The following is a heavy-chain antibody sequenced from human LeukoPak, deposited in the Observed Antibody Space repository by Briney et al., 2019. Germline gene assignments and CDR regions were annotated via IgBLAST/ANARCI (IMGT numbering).Heavy chain of an antibody. CDR3: ARDQDYYDFWSGYRHYYYMDV. V-gene: IGHV1-2*02. CDR2: RNPNSGGT. J-gene: IGHJ6*03. D-gene: IGHD3-3*01. Sequence: ASVKVSCKASGYTFTSYYMNWVRQAPRQGLEWMGWRNPNSGGTNYAQKFQGRVTMIRDTAISTAYMQLSRLRSDDTAVYYCARDQDYYDFWSGYRHYYYMDVGGKGTTVTVSS. CDR1: GYTFTSYY.